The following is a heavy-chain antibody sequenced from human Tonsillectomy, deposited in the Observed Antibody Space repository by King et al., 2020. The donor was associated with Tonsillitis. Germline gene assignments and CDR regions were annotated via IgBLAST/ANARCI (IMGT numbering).Heavy chain of an antibody. V-gene: IGHV3-7*01. Sequence: VQLVESGGGLVQPGGSLRLSCAASGFTLSYLWMFCVRQAPGKGFELVANINQDGSEKYYVDSVKGRFTISRDNAKNSLYLQMNSLRAEDTAVYYCAETAVGWGQGTLVTVSS. CDR1: GFTLSYLW. CDR2: INQDGSEK. D-gene: IGHD2-15*01. CDR3: AETAVG. J-gene: IGHJ4*02.